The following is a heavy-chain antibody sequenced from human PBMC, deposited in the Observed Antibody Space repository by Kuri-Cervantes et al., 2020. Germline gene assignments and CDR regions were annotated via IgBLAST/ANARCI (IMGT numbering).Heavy chain of an antibody. Sequence: ASVKVSCKASGYAFTSYDINWVRQASGQGLEWMGWMNPNSGNTGYAQKFRGRVTMTRNTSISTAYMELSSLRSEDTAVYYCARKFCSGGSCYSFWFDPWGQGTLVTVSS. J-gene: IGHJ5*02. CDR1: GYAFTSYD. D-gene: IGHD2-15*01. CDR2: MNPNSGNT. CDR3: ARKFCSGGSCYSFWFDP. V-gene: IGHV1-8*01.